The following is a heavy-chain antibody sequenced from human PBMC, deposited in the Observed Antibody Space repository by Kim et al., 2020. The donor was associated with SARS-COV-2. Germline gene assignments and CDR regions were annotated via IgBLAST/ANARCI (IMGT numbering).Heavy chain of an antibody. J-gene: IGHJ4*02. V-gene: IGHV4-34*01. CDR2: INHSGST. Sequence: SETLSLTCAVYGGSFSGYYWSWIRQPPGKGLEWIGEINHSGSTNYNPSLKSRVTISVDTSKNQFSLKLSSVTAADTAVYYCARGVYVWGSYREGYFYWGQGTLVTVSS. CDR3: ARGVYVWGSYREGYFY. CDR1: GGSFSGYY. D-gene: IGHD3-16*02.